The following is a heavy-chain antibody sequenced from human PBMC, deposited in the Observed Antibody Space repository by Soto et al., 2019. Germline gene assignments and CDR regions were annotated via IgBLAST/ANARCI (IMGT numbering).Heavy chain of an antibody. CDR3: ARSQGSSTSLEIYYYYYYGMDV. CDR2: IIPISGTA. V-gene: IGHV1-69*01. D-gene: IGHD2-2*01. CDR1: GGTFSSYA. Sequence: QVQLVQSGAEVKKPGSSVKVSCKASGGTFSSYAISWVRQAPGQGLEWMGGIIPISGTANYAQKFQVRVTITADESTSTVYMGLSSLRSEDTAVYFCARSQGSSTSLEIYYYYYYGMDVWGQGTTVTVSS. J-gene: IGHJ6*02.